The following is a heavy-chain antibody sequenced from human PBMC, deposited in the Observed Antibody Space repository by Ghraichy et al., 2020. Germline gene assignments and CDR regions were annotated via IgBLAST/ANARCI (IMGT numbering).Heavy chain of an antibody. D-gene: IGHD6-19*01. Sequence: ASVKVSCKASGYTFTSYDINWVRQATGQGLEWMGWMNPNSGNTVYAQKFQGRGPMTRNTSISTAYMELSSLRSEDTAVYYCARGSGSRIRHGMDVWGQGTTVTVSS. J-gene: IGHJ6*02. CDR1: GYTFTSYD. CDR2: MNPNSGNT. CDR3: ARGSGSRIRHGMDV. V-gene: IGHV1-8*01.